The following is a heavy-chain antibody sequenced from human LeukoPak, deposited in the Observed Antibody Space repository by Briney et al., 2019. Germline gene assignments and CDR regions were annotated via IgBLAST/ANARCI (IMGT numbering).Heavy chain of an antibody. CDR1: GFPFSNYV. Sequence: GGSLRLLCAASGFPFSNYVMSWVRQAPGKGLEWVSEISGSGGSTHYTDSVKGRFTISRGNAKNSLYLQMNSLRAEDTAIYYCGTWGTTDFLLYWGQGTLVTVSS. D-gene: IGHD1-1*01. CDR3: GTWGTTDFLLY. J-gene: IGHJ4*02. CDR2: ISGSGGST. V-gene: IGHV3-23*01.